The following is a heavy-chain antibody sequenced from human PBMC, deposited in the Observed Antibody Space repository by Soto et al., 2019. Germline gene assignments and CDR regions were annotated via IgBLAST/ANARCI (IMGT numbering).Heavy chain of an antibody. D-gene: IGHD3-22*01. CDR2: IIPIFGTT. Sequence: GASVKVSCKASGGTFSSYAISWVRQAPGQGLEWMGGIIPIFGTTNYAQKFQGRVTITADESTSTAYMELSSLRSEDTAVYYCARGSGEWLLLAHFQHWGQGTLLTVSS. J-gene: IGHJ1*01. V-gene: IGHV1-69*13. CDR3: ARGSGEWLLLAHFQH. CDR1: GGTFSSYA.